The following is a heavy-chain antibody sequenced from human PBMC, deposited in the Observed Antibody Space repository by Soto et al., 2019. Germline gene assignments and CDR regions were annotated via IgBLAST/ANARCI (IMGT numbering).Heavy chain of an antibody. CDR1: DFSISNAW. D-gene: IGHD2-15*01. CDR2: IKTRSEGEAT. J-gene: IGHJ6*02. CDR3: TTGSVEGV. V-gene: IGHV3-15*07. Sequence: EVQLVESGGGLVKPGGSLRLSCAASDFSISNAWMNWVRQAPGKGLEWVGRIKTRSEGEATDYAAPLKDRFTSSRDDSKNTLFLQMNSLKTEDTAVYYCTTGSVEGVWGQGATVIVSS.